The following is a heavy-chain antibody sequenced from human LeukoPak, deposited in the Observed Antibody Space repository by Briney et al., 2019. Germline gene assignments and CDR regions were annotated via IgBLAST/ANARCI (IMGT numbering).Heavy chain of an antibody. D-gene: IGHD3/OR15-3a*01. CDR2: ISGSGGST. CDR3: AKLETVDYLTTSLLDY. Sequence: GGSLRLSCAASAFTFSSYAMGWVRQAPGKGLEWVSAISGSGGSTYYADSVKGRFTISRDNSKNTLYLQMNSLRAEDTAVYYCAKLETVDYLTTSLLDYWGQGTLVTVSS. V-gene: IGHV3-23*01. J-gene: IGHJ4*02. CDR1: AFTFSSYA.